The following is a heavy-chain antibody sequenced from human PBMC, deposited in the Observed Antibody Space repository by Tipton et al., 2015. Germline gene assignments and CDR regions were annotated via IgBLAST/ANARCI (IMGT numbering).Heavy chain of an antibody. D-gene: IGHD2/OR15-2a*01. J-gene: IGHJ4*02. CDR1: GGSISSYY. CDR2: IHTRGST. Sequence: LRLSCTVSGGSISSYYWSWIRQPAGKGLEWIGRIHTRGSTNYNPSLKSRVTMSVDTSKNQFSLKLSYVTAADTAVYYCARESLLAYYFDYWGQGTLVTVSS. CDR3: ARESLLAYYFDY. V-gene: IGHV4-4*07.